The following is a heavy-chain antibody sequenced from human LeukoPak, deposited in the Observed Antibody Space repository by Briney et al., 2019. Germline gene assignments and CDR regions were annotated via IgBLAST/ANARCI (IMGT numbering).Heavy chain of an antibody. Sequence: SETLSLTCTVSGGSISSSGYYWGWIRQPPGKGLEWIGSIYYSGSTYYNPSLKSRVTISVDTSKNQFSLKLSSVTAADTAVYYCARGQGYTYGYGVDSWGQGTLVTVSS. D-gene: IGHD5-18*01. CDR3: ARGQGYTYGYGVDS. CDR2: IYYSGST. CDR1: GGSISSSGYY. J-gene: IGHJ4*02. V-gene: IGHV4-39*07.